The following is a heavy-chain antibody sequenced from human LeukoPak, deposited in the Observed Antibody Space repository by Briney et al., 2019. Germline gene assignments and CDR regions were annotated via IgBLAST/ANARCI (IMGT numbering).Heavy chain of an antibody. D-gene: IGHD3-10*01. Sequence: GGSLRLSCAASGFTFSSYSMNWVRQAPGKGLEWVSSISSSSSYIYYADSVKGRFTISRDNAKNSLYLQMNSLRAEDTAVYYCARESMVRGVIYYWGQGTLVTVSS. J-gene: IGHJ4*02. CDR2: ISSSSSYI. CDR1: GFTFSSYS. CDR3: ARESMVRGVIYY. V-gene: IGHV3-21*01.